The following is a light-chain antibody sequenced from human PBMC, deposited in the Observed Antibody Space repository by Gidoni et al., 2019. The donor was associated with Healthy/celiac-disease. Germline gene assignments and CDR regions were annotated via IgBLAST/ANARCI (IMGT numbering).Light chain of an antibody. CDR3: SSYTSSSTLV. V-gene: IGLV2-14*01. Sequence: QSALTQPASVSGSPGSSITISCTGTSSDVGGYNYVSWYQQHPGKAPKLMIYEVSKRPSGVSNRFSGSKSGNTASLTISGLQAEDEADYYCSSYTSSSTLVFGTGTKVTVL. CDR2: EVS. CDR1: SSDVGGYNY. J-gene: IGLJ1*01.